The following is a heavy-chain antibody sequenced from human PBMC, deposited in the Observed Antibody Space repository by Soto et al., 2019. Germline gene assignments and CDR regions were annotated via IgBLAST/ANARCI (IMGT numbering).Heavy chain of an antibody. Sequence: SETLSLTCTVSGGSISSGGYYWGWIRQHPGKGLEWIGYIYYSGSTYYNPSLKSRVTISVDTSKNQFSLKLSSVTAADTAVYYCASYVDTAMVTGWFDPWGQGTLVTVSS. D-gene: IGHD5-18*01. CDR1: GGSISSGGYY. J-gene: IGHJ5*02. CDR3: ASYVDTAMVTGWFDP. CDR2: IYYSGST. V-gene: IGHV4-31*03.